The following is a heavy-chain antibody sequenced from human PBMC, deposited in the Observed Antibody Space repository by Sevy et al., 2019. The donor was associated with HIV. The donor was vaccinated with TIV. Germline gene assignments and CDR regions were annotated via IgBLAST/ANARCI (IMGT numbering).Heavy chain of an antibody. Sequence: GGSLRLTCTSSGFTFGDYAMSWFRQAPGKGLEWVAFIRRNSHEPYGGTTEYAASVKGRFTISRDDSKSIAYLQMNSLKTEDTAVYYCTRPLATADTPEYFFDYWGQGILVTVSS. J-gene: IGHJ4*02. V-gene: IGHV3-49*03. CDR1: GFTFGDYA. CDR3: TRPLATADTPEYFFDY. CDR2: IRRNSHEPYGGTT. D-gene: IGHD5-12*01.